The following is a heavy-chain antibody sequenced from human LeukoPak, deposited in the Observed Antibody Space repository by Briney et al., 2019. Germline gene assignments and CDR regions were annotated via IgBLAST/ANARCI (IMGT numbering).Heavy chain of an antibody. Sequence: PGGSLRLSCAASGFTFSSYWMSWVRQAPGKGLEWVANIKQDGSEKSYVDSVRGRFTISRDNAKNSLYLQMNSLRAEDTALYYCARAGGRLVPAAVRFDPWGQGTLVTVSS. CDR3: ARAGGRLVPAAVRFDP. CDR2: IKQDGSEK. V-gene: IGHV3-7*01. CDR1: GFTFSSYW. D-gene: IGHD2-2*01. J-gene: IGHJ5*02.